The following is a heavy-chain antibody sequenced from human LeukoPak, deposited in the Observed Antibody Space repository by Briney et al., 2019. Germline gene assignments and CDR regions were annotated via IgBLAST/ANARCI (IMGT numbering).Heavy chain of an antibody. D-gene: IGHD3-10*01. J-gene: IGHJ4*02. V-gene: IGHV5-51*01. Sequence: SLKISXKGSGYSFTNYWNGWVRQMPGEGLEGMGIIYPGDSDTRYYPSFQGQVTISGDKSISTAYLQWSSLKASGTAIYYCARPARGYYGSGSYVDYWGQGTLVTVSS. CDR3: ARPARGYYGSGSYVDY. CDR1: GYSFTNYW. CDR2: IYPGDSDT.